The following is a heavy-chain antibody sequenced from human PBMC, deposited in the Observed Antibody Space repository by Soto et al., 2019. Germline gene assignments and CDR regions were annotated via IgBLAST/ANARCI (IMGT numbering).Heavy chain of an antibody. Sequence: SETLSLTCTVSGGPISSYYWSWIRQPPGKGLEWIGYIYYSGSTNYNPSLKSRVTISVDTSKNQFSLKLSSVTAADTAVYYCARSDFGDLSDYWGQGTLVTVS. J-gene: IGHJ4*02. CDR2: IYYSGST. CDR1: GGPISSYY. CDR3: ARSDFGDLSDY. D-gene: IGHD4-17*01. V-gene: IGHV4-59*01.